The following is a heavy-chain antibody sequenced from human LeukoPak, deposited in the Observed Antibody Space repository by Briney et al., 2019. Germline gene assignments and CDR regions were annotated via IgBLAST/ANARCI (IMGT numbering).Heavy chain of an antibody. J-gene: IGHJ4*02. Sequence: PGGSLRLSCAASGFTFSDYSMNWVRQAPGKGLEWVSSINSDSSDIYYADSVKGRFTISRANAKNSLYLQINSLRAEDTAVYYCARDTGWFFDYWGQGTLVTVSS. CDR2: INSDSSDI. D-gene: IGHD6-19*01. V-gene: IGHV3-21*01. CDR3: ARDTGWFFDY. CDR1: GFTFSDYS.